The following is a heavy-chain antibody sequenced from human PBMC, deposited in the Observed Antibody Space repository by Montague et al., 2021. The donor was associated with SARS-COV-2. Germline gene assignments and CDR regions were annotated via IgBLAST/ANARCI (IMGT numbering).Heavy chain of an antibody. V-gene: IGHV4-39*02. Sequence: SETLSLTCSVPGRSISSSNYYWGWIRQPPGKGQEWIGSIYYSGSTYYNPSLKSRVAISVDTSKNQFSLILRSMTAADTAVFYCAREGFSSGYYETWGQGTLVTVSS. CDR1: GRSISSSNYY. CDR2: IYYSGST. CDR3: AREGFSSGYYET. J-gene: IGHJ5*02. D-gene: IGHD3-22*01.